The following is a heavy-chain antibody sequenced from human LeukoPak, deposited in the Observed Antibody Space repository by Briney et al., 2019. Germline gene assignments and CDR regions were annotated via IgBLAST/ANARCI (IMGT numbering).Heavy chain of an antibody. D-gene: IGHD6-13*01. J-gene: IGHJ6*03. CDR2: INPNSSGT. CDR1: GYTFTCYY. Sequence: ASVKVSRKASGYTFTCYYMHWVRQAPGQGLEWMGWINPNSSGTNYEQKVHGRVTMSRDTSISSSYMELSRLRSDDTAVYYCARARTYSSRWSEVYYYYYMDVWGKGTTVTVSS. CDR3: ARARTYSSRWSEVYYYYYMDV. V-gene: IGHV1-2*02.